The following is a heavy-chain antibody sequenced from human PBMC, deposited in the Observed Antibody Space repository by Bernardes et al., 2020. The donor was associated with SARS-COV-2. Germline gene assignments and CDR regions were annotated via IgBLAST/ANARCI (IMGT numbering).Heavy chain of an antibody. CDR2: ISGSGGST. CDR3: AKVKGEYCSSTSCYGWGLSY. J-gene: IGHJ4*02. V-gene: IGHV3-23*01. CDR1: GFTFSSYA. Sequence: GGSLRLSCAASGFTFSSYAMSWVRQAPGKGLEWVSAISGSGGSTYYADSVKGRFTISRDNSKNTLYLQMNSLRAEDTAVYYCAKVKGEYCSSTSCYGWGLSYWGQGTLVTVSS. D-gene: IGHD2-2*01.